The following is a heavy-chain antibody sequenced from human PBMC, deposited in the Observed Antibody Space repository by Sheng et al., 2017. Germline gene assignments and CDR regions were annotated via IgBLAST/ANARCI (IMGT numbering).Heavy chain of an antibody. J-gene: IGHJ6*02. CDR2: MNPNNGNT. Sequence: QVQLVQSGAEVKKPGASVKVSCRASGYTLNSYDINWVRQAAGQGLEWMGWMNPNNGNTGYAQKFQGRVIMTRNTSISTAYMELSSLRSEDTAVYYCARGVGLLATYCTNGVCPLYYYGMDVWGQGP. CDR3: ARGVGLLATYCTNGVCPLYYYGMDV. CDR1: GYTLNSYD. V-gene: IGHV1-8*01. D-gene: IGHD2-8*01.